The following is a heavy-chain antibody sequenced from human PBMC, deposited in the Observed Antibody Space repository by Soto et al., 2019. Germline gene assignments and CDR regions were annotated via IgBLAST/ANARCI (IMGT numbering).Heavy chain of an antibody. D-gene: IGHD2-15*01. CDR3: AKAIYCSGGSCYSFYYGMDV. CDR2: ISSSGSTI. J-gene: IGHJ6*02. Sequence: HPGGSLRLSCAASGFTFSSYEMNWVRQAPGKGLEWVSYISSSGSTIYYADSVKGRFTISRDNAKNSLYLQMNSLRAEDTAVYYCAKAIYCSGGSCYSFYYGMDVWGQGTTVTVSS. CDR1: GFTFSSYE. V-gene: IGHV3-48*03.